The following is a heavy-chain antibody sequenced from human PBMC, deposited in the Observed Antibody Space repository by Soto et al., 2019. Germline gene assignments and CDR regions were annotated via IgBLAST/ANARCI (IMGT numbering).Heavy chain of an antibody. Sequence: SETLSLTCAVSGGSISSGGYSWSWIRQPPGKGLEWIGYIYHSGSTYYNPSLKNRVTISVDRSKNKFSLKLSSVTAADTAVYYCARVSRGGYYYYYGMDVWGQGTTVTVSS. D-gene: IGHD3-10*01. J-gene: IGHJ6*02. CDR3: ARVSRGGYYYYYGMDV. CDR1: GGSISSGGYS. CDR2: IYHSGST. V-gene: IGHV4-30-2*01.